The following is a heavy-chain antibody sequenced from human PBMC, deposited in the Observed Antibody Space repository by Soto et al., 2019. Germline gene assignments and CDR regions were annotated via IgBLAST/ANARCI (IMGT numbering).Heavy chain of an antibody. D-gene: IGHD3-10*01. CDR1: GGAFSGYY. V-gene: IGHV4-34*01. CDR3: ARGRGSGSYYGYYYYYGMDV. Sequence: SETLSLTCAVYGGAFSGYYWSWIRQPPGKGLEWIGEINHSGSTNYNPSLKSRVTISVDTSKNQFSLKLSSVTAADTAVYYCARGRGSGSYYGYYYYYGMDVWGQGTTVT. J-gene: IGHJ6*02. CDR2: INHSGST.